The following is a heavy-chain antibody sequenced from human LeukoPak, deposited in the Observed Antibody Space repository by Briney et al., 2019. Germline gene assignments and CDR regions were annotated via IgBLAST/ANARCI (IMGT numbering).Heavy chain of an antibody. J-gene: IGHJ6*02. V-gene: IGHV1-69*13. CDR2: IIPIFGTA. Sequence: SVKVSCKASGGTFSSYAISWVRQAPGQGLEWMGGIIPIFGTANYARKFQGRVTITADESTSTAYMELSSLRSEDTAVYYCALRVIVGATTDYYYYGMDVWGQGTTVTVSS. CDR1: GGTFSSYA. CDR3: ALRVIVGATTDYYYYGMDV. D-gene: IGHD1-26*01.